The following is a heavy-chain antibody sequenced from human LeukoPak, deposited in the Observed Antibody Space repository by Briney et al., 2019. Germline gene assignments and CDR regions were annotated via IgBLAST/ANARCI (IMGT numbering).Heavy chain of an antibody. CDR1: GGSFSGYY. V-gene: IGHV4-34*01. CDR2: INHSRST. J-gene: IGHJ4*02. CDR3: ARVRRIAARGKGAFDY. Sequence: SETLSLTCAVYGGSFSGYYWSWIRQPPGKGLEWIGEINHSRSTNNNPPLQRRVTISVDTSKNQFSLKLRSVTAADTAVYYGARVRRIAARGKGAFDYWGQGTLVTVSS. D-gene: IGHD6-6*01.